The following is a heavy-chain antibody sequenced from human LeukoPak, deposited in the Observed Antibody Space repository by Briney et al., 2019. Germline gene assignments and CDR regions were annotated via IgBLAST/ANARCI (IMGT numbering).Heavy chain of an antibody. Sequence: GGSLRLSCAASGFTFSSYWMSWVRQAPGKGLEWVANIKQDGSEKYYVDSVKGRFTISGDNAKNSLYLQMNSLRAEDTAVYYCARDFAAVAGTVDYWGQGTLVTVSS. CDR3: ARDFAAVAGTVDY. CDR1: GFTFSSYW. J-gene: IGHJ4*02. D-gene: IGHD6-19*01. CDR2: IKQDGSEK. V-gene: IGHV3-7*01.